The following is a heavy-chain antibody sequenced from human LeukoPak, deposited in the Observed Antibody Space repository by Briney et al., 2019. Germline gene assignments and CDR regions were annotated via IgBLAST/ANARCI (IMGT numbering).Heavy chain of an antibody. J-gene: IGHJ3*02. Sequence: SETLSLTCTVSGYSISSGYYWGWIRQPPGKGLGWVGSIYHSGSTYYNPSLKSRVTISVDTSKNQFSLRLSSVTAADTAVYYCRSDSHDYAPFDIWGQGTMVTVSS. CDR3: RSDSHDYAPFDI. V-gene: IGHV4-38-2*02. D-gene: IGHD4-17*01. CDR1: GYSISSGYY. CDR2: IYHSGST.